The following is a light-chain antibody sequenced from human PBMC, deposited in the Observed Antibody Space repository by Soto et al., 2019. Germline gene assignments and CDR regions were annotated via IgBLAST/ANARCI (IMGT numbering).Light chain of an antibody. CDR3: QQYYNWRT. CDR2: CAS. CDR1: QRVSIN. Sequence: IVMTQSPRTLSVSPGDRGTLSCRASQRVSINLAWYQQKPGQVPRLRIYCASTRATGVPAMFSGGGSGTEFTLTISSLPSEDFAIYFCQQYYNWRTFGQGTKVEI. V-gene: IGKV3-15*01. J-gene: IGKJ1*01.